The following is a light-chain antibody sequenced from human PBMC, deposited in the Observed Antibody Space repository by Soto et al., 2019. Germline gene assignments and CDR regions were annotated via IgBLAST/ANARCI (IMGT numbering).Light chain of an antibody. CDR1: QSVSSSY. CDR2: GAS. Sequence: EIVLTQSPGTLSLSPGERATLSCRASQSVSSSYLAWYQQKPGQAPRLLIYGASSRATGIPDRFSGSGSGTDLHLTISRRKPEDVAVFYCHHDGSSPYTFGPGTKLEMK. J-gene: IGKJ2*01. V-gene: IGKV3-20*01. CDR3: HHDGSSPYT.